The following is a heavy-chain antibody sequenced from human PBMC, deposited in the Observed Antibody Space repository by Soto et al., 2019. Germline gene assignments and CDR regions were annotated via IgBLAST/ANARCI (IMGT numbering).Heavy chain of an antibody. J-gene: IGHJ4*02. V-gene: IGHV1-2*02. CDR1: GYSFTGYY. D-gene: IGHD3-22*01. CDR2: INPDSGAT. Sequence: HEHLVQSGAEVKRPGASLKVSCKASGYSFTGYYIHWVRQAPGQGLEWMGWINPDSGATNYAQNFQARVTLTSATAISTGSMALTRLTADDVAVYYCARGDYGNGGYPFTYFDYWGQGTLVMVSS. CDR3: ARGDYGNGGYPFTYFDY.